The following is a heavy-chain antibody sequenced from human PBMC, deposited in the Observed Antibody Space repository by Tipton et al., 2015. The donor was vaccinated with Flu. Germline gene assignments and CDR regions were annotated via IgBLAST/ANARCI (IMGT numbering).Heavy chain of an antibody. CDR1: GYTFTSYD. V-gene: IGHV1-8*01. Sequence: QMQLVQSGAEVKKPGASVKVSCKASGYTFTSYDINWVRQATGQGLEWMGWMNPYSGTTDYTQKFQGRVTMTRDTSITTAYMELSNLRSEDTAVYYCTRGPMNLKAALSPDLHRDVWGQGTTVTVSS. CDR3: TRGPMNLKAALSPDLHRDV. D-gene: IGHD1-14*01. CDR2: MNPYSGTT. J-gene: IGHJ6*02.